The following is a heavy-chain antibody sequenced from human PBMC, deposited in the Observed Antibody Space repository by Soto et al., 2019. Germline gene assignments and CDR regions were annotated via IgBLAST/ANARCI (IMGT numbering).Heavy chain of an antibody. CDR1: GDPITSYF. CDR3: ARTLSGFTYGSRQFYFDY. Sequence: PSETLSLTCNVSGDPITSYFWTWIRQPAGKGLEWIGHVFPGAPTSHNSSLKSRVSMSIDTSKNQFSLTLTPVTAADTAVYYCARTLSGFTYGSRQFYFDYWGQETLVTVSS. V-gene: IGHV4-4*07. CDR2: VFPGAPT. J-gene: IGHJ4*02. D-gene: IGHD3-10*01.